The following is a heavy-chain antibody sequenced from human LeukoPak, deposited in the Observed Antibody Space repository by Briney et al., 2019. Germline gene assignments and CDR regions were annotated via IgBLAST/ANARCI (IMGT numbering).Heavy chain of an antibody. CDR3: ARTYYDFWSGYLHFDY. J-gene: IGHJ4*02. CDR1: GYTFTGYY. CDR2: INPNSGGT. V-gene: IGHV1-2*02. Sequence: GASVKVSCKASGYTFTGYYMHWVRQAPGQGLEWMGWINPNSGGTNYAQKFQGRVTMTRDTSISTAYMELSRLRSDDTAVYYCARTYYDFWSGYLHFDYWGQGTLVTVSS. D-gene: IGHD3-3*01.